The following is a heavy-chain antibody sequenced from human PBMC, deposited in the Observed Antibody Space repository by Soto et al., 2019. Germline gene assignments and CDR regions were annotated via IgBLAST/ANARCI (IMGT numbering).Heavy chain of an antibody. CDR1: GSPISSYY. Sequence: SETLSLTCSVSGSPISSYYWGWFRLPPGQGLQWVGYIYYTGTTSYNPSLKGRVTVSLDTSKKQCSLKLRSVTAADTAVYFCARLGGYYQAFDQWGQGALVTVSS. V-gene: IGHV4-59*08. D-gene: IGHD3-22*01. CDR2: IYYTGTT. J-gene: IGHJ4*01. CDR3: ARLGGYYQAFDQ.